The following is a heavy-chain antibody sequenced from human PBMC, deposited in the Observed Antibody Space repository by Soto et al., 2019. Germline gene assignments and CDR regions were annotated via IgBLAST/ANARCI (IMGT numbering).Heavy chain of an antibody. D-gene: IGHD6-13*01. Sequence: QVQLQESGPGLVKPSETLSLTCTVSGGSISSYYWSWIRQPPGKGLEWIGYIYYSGSTNYNPSLKSRVTISVATSKNQFSRKLSSVTAADTAVYYCARWSRGITAAGYWYFDLWGRGTLVTVSS. V-gene: IGHV4-59*08. CDR1: GGSISSYY. CDR2: IYYSGST. CDR3: ARWSRGITAAGYWYFDL. J-gene: IGHJ2*01.